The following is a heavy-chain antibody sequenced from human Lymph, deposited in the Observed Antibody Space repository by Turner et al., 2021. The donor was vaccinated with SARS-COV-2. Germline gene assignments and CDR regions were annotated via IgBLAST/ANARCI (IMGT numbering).Heavy chain of an antibody. Sequence: ELQLVEPGGGLIQPGGSLRLSCAASGIIVSRNYMNWVRQAPGKGLEWVSVIYSGGTTYYADSVKGRFTISRDNSKNTLYLQMNSLRVEDTAVYYCARDLGTYGMDVWGQGTTVTVSS. D-gene: IGHD6-13*01. CDR3: ARDLGTYGMDV. CDR2: IYSGGTT. CDR1: GIIVSRNY. J-gene: IGHJ6*02. V-gene: IGHV3-53*01.